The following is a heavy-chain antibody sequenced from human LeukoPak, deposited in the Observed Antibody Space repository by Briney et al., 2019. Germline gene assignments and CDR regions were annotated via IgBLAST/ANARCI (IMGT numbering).Heavy chain of an antibody. D-gene: IGHD3-3*01. CDR1: GLNFSVYY. V-gene: IGHV3-11*01. Sequence: GGSLRLSCTASGLNFSVYYMTWIRQAPGNGLGAPGNGLEWLSHISKTGTAIYYAGSVRGRFTISRDNAKNSLYLHMNSLRAEYTAVYYCVAGVALDYWGQGALVTVSS. CDR3: VAGVALDY. CDR2: ISKTGTAI. J-gene: IGHJ4*02.